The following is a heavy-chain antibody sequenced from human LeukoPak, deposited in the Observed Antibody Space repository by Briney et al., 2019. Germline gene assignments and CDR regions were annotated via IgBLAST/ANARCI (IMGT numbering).Heavy chain of an antibody. D-gene: IGHD2-8*01. CDR2: IWYDGSNK. CDR3: ARDSCTNGVCYLFDY. J-gene: IGHJ4*02. Sequence: GGSLRLSCAASGFTFSSYSMHWVRQAPGKGLEWVAVIWYDGSNKYYADSVKGRFTISRDNSKNTLYLQMNSLRAEDTAVYYCARDSCTNGVCYLFDYWGQGTLVTVSS. CDR1: GFTFSSYS. V-gene: IGHV3-33*01.